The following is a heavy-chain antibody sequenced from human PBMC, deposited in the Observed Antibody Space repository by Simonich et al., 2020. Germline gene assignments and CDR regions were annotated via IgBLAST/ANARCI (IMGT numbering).Heavy chain of an antibody. D-gene: IGHD2-15*01. CDR3: ARASRGTWWYYYFDY. CDR2: NSSYNDNT. CDR1: GYTFTSYG. V-gene: IGHV1-18*01. J-gene: IGHJ4*02. Sequence: QVQLVQSGSEVKKPGASVKVSCKASGYTFTSYGISWVRHAPGQGLEWMGWNSSYNDNTNYAQKLQGRVTMTTDTSTSTAYMELRSLRSDDTAVYYCARASRGTWWYYYFDYWGQGTLVTVSS.